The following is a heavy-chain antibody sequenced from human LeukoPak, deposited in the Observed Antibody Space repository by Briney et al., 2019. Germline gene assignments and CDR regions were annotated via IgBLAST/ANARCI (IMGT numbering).Heavy chain of an antibody. Sequence: GGSLRLSCAASGFTFSSYWMSWVRQAPGKGLEWVANIKQDGSEKYYVDSVKGRFTISRDNAKNSLYLQMNSLRAEDTAVYYCAREIIGYCSGGSCYSPHYFDYRGQGTLVTVSS. CDR1: GFTFSSYW. D-gene: IGHD2-15*01. J-gene: IGHJ4*02. CDR3: AREIIGYCSGGSCYSPHYFDY. V-gene: IGHV3-7*04. CDR2: IKQDGSEK.